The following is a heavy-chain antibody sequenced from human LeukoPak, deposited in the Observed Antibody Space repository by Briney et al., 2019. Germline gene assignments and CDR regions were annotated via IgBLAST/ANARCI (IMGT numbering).Heavy chain of an antibody. D-gene: IGHD2-15*01. CDR2: IYPGDSDT. Sequence: GESLKISCKGSGYSFTSYWIGWARQVPGKGLEWMGIIYPGDSDTRYSPSFQGQVTISADKSIDTAYLQWNSLKASDSGIYYCARWLVVGDPWGFDPWGQGTRVTVSS. CDR3: ARWLVVGDPWGFDP. V-gene: IGHV5-51*01. CDR1: GYSFTSYW. J-gene: IGHJ5*02.